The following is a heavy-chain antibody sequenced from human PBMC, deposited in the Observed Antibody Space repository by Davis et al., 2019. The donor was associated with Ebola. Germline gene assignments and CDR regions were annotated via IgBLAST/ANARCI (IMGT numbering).Heavy chain of an antibody. CDR1: GYSFTSHW. V-gene: IGHV5-51*01. J-gene: IGHJ3*02. CDR3: ASLRRSITGMDDGFDI. Sequence: GESLKISCKGSGYSFTSHWIGWVRQMPGKGLDWMGIIYTGYSDTRYSPSFRGQVTISADKSFKTAFLQWSSLKASDTAMYYCASLRRSITGMDDGFDIWGQGTMVTVSS. CDR2: IYTGYSDT. D-gene: IGHD2-8*02.